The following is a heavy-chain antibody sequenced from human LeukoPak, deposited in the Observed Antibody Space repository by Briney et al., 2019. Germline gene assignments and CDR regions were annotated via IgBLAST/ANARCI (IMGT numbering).Heavy chain of an antibody. V-gene: IGHV4-34*01. J-gene: IGHJ5*02. CDR2: INHRGTT. D-gene: IGHD3-10*01. CDR3: ATIVVRGSQSWFDP. CDR1: GGSISGFY. Sequence: SETLSLTCTVSGGSISGFYWSWIRQPPGKGLEWIGEINHRGTTNYNPSFKSRVTMSADMSKNGFSLKMNSLTAADTAVYYCATIVVRGSQSWFDPWGQGTLVTVSS.